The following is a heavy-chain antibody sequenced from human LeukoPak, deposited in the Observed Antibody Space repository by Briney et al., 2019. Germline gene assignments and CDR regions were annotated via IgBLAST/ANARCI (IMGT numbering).Heavy chain of an antibody. J-gene: IGHJ5*02. CDR1: GGSISSYY. D-gene: IGHD5-12*01. CDR3: ARASGYDNNWFDP. Sequence: SETLSLTCTVSGGSISSYYWGWIRQPPGKGLEWIGYIYYSGSTNYNPSLKSRVTISVDTSKNQFSLKLSSVTAADTAVYYCARASGYDNNWFDPWGQGTLVTVSS. V-gene: IGHV4-59*01. CDR2: IYYSGST.